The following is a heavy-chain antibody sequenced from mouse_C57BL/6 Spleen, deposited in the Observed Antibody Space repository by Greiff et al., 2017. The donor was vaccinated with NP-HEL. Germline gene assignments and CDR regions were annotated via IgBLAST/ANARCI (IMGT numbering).Heavy chain of an antibody. CDR3: ARYEGSYYEAMDY. CDR2: INPSTGGT. D-gene: IGHD1-1*02. V-gene: IGHV1-42*01. Sequence: VQLQQSGPELVKPGASVKISCKASGYSFTGYYMNWVKQSPEKSLEWIGEINPSTGGTTYNQKFKAKATLTVDKSSSTAYMQLKSLTSEDSAVYYCARYEGSYYEAMDYWGQGTSVTVSS. CDR1: GYSFTGYY. J-gene: IGHJ4*01.